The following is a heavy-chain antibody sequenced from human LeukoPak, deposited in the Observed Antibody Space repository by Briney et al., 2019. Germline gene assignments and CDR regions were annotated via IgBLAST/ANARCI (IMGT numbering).Heavy chain of an antibody. D-gene: IGHD6-13*01. V-gene: IGHV3-7*01. CDR3: AREWRGGIAAAGTRIEGDY. CDR2: IKQDGSEK. J-gene: IGHJ4*02. CDR1: GFSVSGCW. Sequence: GGSLRLSCAVSGFSVSGCWMIWVRQAPGKGLEWVANIKQDGSEKNYVDSVKGRFTISRDNAENSLFLQMNSLRVEDTAVYYCAREWRGGIAAAGTRIEGDYWGQGTLVAVSS.